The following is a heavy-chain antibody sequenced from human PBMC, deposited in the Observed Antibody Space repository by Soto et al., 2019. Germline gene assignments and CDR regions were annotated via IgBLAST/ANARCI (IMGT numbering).Heavy chain of an antibody. Sequence: QVQLQASGPGLVKPSETLSLTCAVSGGSNSSNNWWSWVRQTPGKGLEWIGEISHSGSTNHNPSLKGRDTIPPHKANNPFSLRLPSMTAADTAVYYCARREGDCRGGSCPFYHDWGQGTLVTASS. CDR3: ARREGDCRGGSCPFYHD. V-gene: IGHV4-4*02. CDR2: ISHSGST. D-gene: IGHD2-15*01. J-gene: IGHJ4*02. CDR1: GGSNSSNNW.